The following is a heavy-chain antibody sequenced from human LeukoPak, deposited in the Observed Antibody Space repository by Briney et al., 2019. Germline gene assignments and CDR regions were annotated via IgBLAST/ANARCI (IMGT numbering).Heavy chain of an antibody. D-gene: IGHD2-15*01. CDR2: VNPNSGHT. Sequence: ASVKVSCKASGYTFTSYDVNWVRQATGQALEWMGWVNPNSGHTGYAQKFQGRVTMTTNTSISTAYMELSSLRSEDTAVYYCARGAPGSYCSGGSCPYFDYWGQGTLVSVSS. CDR3: ARGAPGSYCSGGSCPYFDY. J-gene: IGHJ4*02. CDR1: GYTFTSYD. V-gene: IGHV1-8*01.